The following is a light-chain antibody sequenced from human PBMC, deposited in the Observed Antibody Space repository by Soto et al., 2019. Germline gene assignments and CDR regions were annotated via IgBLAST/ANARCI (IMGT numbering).Light chain of an antibody. CDR2: DVS. Sequence: DVVLTQSQLSLPVTLGQPASISCRSSQSLVHSDGNTFFSWFHQRPGQSPRRLIYDVSNRDSGVPDTFSGSGSGSDFTLKISRVEAEDVGLYYCMQHTHWPFTFGQGTKLEIK. CDR3: MQHTHWPFT. J-gene: IGKJ2*01. V-gene: IGKV2-30*02. CDR1: QSLVHSDGNTF.